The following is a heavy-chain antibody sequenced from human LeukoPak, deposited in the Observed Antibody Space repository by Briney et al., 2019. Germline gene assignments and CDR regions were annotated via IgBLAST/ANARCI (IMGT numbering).Heavy chain of an antibody. D-gene: IGHD6-13*01. CDR2: ISGRGGST. CDR3: AKERGSSSWQRHDAFDI. CDR1: GFTFSSYA. J-gene: IGHJ3*02. Sequence: PGGSLRLSCAASGFTFSSYAMSWVRQAPGKGLEWVSAISGRGGSTYYADSVKGRFTISRDNSKNPLYLQMNSLRAEDTAGYYCAKERGSSSWQRHDAFDIWGQGTMVSVSS. V-gene: IGHV3-23*01.